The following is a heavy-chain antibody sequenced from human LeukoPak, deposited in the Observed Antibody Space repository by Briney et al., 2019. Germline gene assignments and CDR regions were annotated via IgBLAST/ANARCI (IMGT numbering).Heavy chain of an antibody. Sequence: SETLSLTCTVSGYSISSGYYWGWIRQPPGKGLEWIGSIYHSGSTYYNPSLKSRVTISVDTSKNQFSLKLSSVTAADTAVYYCARDLNKWELLGFHRPLDPWGQGTLVTVSS. CDR1: GYSISSGYY. CDR3: ARDLNKWELLGFHRPLDP. CDR2: IYHSGST. J-gene: IGHJ5*02. D-gene: IGHD1-26*01. V-gene: IGHV4-38-2*02.